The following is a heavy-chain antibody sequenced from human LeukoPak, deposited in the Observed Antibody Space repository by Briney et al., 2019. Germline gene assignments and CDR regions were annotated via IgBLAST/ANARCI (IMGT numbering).Heavy chain of an antibody. CDR1: GFTFSSYA. Sequence: GGSLRLSRAASGFTFSSYAMHWVRQAPGKGLEWVAVISYDGSNKYYADSVKGRFTISRDNSKNTLYLQMNSLRAEDTAVYYCAREKSRAMDVWGQGTTVTVSS. J-gene: IGHJ6*02. CDR3: AREKSRAMDV. V-gene: IGHV3-30-3*01. CDR2: ISYDGSNK.